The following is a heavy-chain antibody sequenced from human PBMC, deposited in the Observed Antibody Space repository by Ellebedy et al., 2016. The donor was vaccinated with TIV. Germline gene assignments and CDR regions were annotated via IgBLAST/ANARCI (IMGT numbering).Heavy chain of an antibody. D-gene: IGHD1-7*01. CDR2: IWYDGSNK. CDR1: GFTFSSYG. V-gene: IGHV3-33*01. Sequence: GESLKISXAASGFTFSSYGMHWVRQAPGKGLEWVAVIWYDGSNKYYADSVKGRFTISRDNSKNTLYLQMNSLRAEDTAVYYCARRGRGTVGFDYWGQGTLVTVSS. CDR3: ARRGRGTVGFDY. J-gene: IGHJ4*02.